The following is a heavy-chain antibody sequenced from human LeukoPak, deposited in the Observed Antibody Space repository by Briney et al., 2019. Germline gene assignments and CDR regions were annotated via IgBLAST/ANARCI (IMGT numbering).Heavy chain of an antibody. CDR1: GFTFNNYG. D-gene: IGHD2-2*01. CDR3: AKGPLRGTAAAIDY. CDR2: ISYDGRNI. J-gene: IGHJ4*02. Sequence: GGSLRLSCAASGFTFNNYGMHWVRQAPGKGLGWVAVISYDGRNIHYPDSVKGRFTISRDISTDTLWLQMDSLRTEDTAVYYCAKGPLRGTAAAIDYWGQGTLVTVSS. V-gene: IGHV3-30*18.